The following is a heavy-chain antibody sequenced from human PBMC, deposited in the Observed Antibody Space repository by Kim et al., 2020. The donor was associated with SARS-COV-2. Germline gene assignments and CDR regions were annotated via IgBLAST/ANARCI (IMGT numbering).Heavy chain of an antibody. Sequence: SQTFQGRVTSSRDTAGNTAYMELSSLRSEDTAVYYCARDLLNDGSGYYDYWGQGTLVTVSS. D-gene: IGHD3-22*01. V-gene: IGHV1-3*01. CDR3: ARDLLNDGSGYYDY. J-gene: IGHJ4*02.